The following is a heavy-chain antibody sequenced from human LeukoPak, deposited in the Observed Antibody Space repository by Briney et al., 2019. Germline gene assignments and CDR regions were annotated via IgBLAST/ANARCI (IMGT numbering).Heavy chain of an antibody. CDR2: ICPDGTVT. V-gene: IGHV3-74*01. J-gene: IGHJ4*02. CDR1: GFTFSTYC. CDR3: VRDFRSADY. Sequence: GGSLRPSCAASGFTFSTYCMHWVRQAPGKGPMWVSRICPDGTVTNYADSVKARFIISRDNARNTVYLQMNSLRVEDTAVYYCVRDFRSADYWGQGALVTVSS.